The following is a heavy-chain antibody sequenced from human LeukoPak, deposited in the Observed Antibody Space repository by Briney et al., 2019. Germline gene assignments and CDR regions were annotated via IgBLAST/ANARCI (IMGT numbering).Heavy chain of an antibody. Sequence: GSLRLSCAASGFTFSNYNMNWVRQAPGKGLEWISYISSSSSTIYYADSVKGRFTISRDNAKNSLYLQMNSLRDEDTAVYYCARDYDDYVWGSYRSGLDYWGQGTLVTVSS. V-gene: IGHV3-48*02. J-gene: IGHJ4*02. CDR1: GFTFSNYN. CDR3: ARDYDDYVWGSYRSGLDY. D-gene: IGHD3-16*02. CDR2: ISSSSSTI.